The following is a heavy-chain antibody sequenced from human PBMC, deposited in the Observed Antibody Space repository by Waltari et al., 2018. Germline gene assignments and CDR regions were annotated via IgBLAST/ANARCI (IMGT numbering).Heavy chain of an antibody. CDR2: IRSNGYNL. J-gene: IGHJ3*01. D-gene: IGHD3-3*01. CDR1: GFTFEDYA. CDR3: VKDVNRVPAVGWSGAFDV. V-gene: IGHV3-9*01. Sequence: ELQLVESGGGLVQPGGYLRLSCEGFGFTFEDYAMQWVRQAPGKGLEWVCGIRSNGYNLNYSDSANGRFTIARDNAKKSLYLEMKSLTIEDTALYYCVKDVNRVPAVGWSGAFDVWGQGTLVTVSS.